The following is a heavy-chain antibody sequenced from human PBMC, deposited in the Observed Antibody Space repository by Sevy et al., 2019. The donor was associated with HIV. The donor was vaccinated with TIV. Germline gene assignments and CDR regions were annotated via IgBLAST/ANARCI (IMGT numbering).Heavy chain of an antibody. Sequence: SLRLSCTGSGFTFGDHAVSWLRQAPGKELEWVGFIRSKTYGGTTEYAASVKGRFTISREESKSIAYLQMNSLKTQDTAVYYCTRVQGTTSAYFYFGMDVWGQGTTVTVSS. CDR2: IRSKTYGGTT. CDR3: TRVQGTTSAYFYFGMDV. J-gene: IGHJ6*02. D-gene: IGHD2-21*01. CDR1: GFTFGDHA. V-gene: IGHV3-49*03.